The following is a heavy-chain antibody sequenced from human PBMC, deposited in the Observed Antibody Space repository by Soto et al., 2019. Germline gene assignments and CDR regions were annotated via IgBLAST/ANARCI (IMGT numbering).Heavy chain of an antibody. CDR2: ISSSSTYI. J-gene: IGHJ4*02. V-gene: IGHV3-21*01. D-gene: IGHD2-2*02. CDR3: ARGAVVAAGIPTYYFDY. Sequence: GGSLRLSCAGSGFTFSSYSMSWVRQAPGKGLEWVSSISSSSTYISYADSVKGRFTISRDNAKNSLFLQMNSLKAEDTAMYYCARGAVVAAGIPTYYFDYWGQGTLVTVSS. CDR1: GFTFSSYS.